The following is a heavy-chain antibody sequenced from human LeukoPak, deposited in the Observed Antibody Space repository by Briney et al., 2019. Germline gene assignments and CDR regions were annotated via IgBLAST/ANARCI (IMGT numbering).Heavy chain of an antibody. D-gene: IGHD2-2*01. V-gene: IGHV3-23*01. CDR2: ISTSGGST. CDR1: GFTFSSHA. J-gene: IGHJ6*02. Sequence: GGSLRLSCAASGFTFSSHAMSWVRQAPGKGLEWVSAISTSGGSTYYADSVKGRFTISRDNAKNSLYLQMNSLRAEDTAVYYCARGWAKKRYCSSTSCYGFNYYGMDVWGQGTTVTVSS. CDR3: ARGWAKKRYCSSTSCYGFNYYGMDV.